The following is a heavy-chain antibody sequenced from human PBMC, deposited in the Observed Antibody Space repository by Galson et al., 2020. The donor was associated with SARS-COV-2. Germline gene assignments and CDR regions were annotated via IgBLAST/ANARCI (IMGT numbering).Heavy chain of an antibody. CDR2: IYYSAST. D-gene: IGHD2-21*02. CDR1: GGSISSSSYY. Sequence: SSETLSLTCTVSGGSISSSSYYWGWIRQPPGKGLEWIGSIYYSASTYYNPSPKSRVTISVDTSKNQFSLKLSSVTAADTAVYYCARHPLFVVVTAISGWFDPWGQGTLVTVSS. V-gene: IGHV4-39*01. CDR3: ARHPLFVVVTAISGWFDP. J-gene: IGHJ5*02.